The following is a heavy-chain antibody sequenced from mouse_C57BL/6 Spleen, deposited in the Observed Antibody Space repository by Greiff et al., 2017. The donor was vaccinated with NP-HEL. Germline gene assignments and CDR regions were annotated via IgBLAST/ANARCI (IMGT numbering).Heavy chain of an antibody. CDR1: GYTFTSYG. CDR3: ARSGTTVVADY. J-gene: IGHJ2*01. Sequence: VQRVESGAELARPGASVKLSCKASGYTFTSYGISWVKQRTGQGLEWIGEIYPRSGNTYYNEKFKGKATLTADKSSSTAYMELRSLTSEDSAVYFCARSGTTVVADYWGQGTTLTVSS. CDR2: IYPRSGNT. D-gene: IGHD1-1*01. V-gene: IGHV1-81*01.